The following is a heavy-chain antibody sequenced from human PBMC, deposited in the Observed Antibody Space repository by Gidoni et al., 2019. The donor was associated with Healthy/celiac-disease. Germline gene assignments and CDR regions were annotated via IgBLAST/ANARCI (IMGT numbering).Heavy chain of an antibody. CDR3: ARASYGDYGRGADY. CDR2: INHSGST. D-gene: IGHD4-17*01. Sequence: QVQLQQWGAGLLKPSETLSLTCAVSGGSFSGYYWSWIRQPPGKGLEWIGEINHSGSTNYNPSLKSRVTISVDTSKNQFSLKLSSVTAADTAVYYCARASYGDYGRGADYWGQGTLVTVSS. V-gene: IGHV4-34*01. J-gene: IGHJ4*02. CDR1: GGSFSGYY.